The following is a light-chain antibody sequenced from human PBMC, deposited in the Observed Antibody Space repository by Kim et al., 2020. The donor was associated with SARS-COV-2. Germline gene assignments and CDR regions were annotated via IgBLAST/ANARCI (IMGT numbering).Light chain of an antibody. CDR1: QGIDQD. J-gene: IGKJ4*01. Sequence: ASVGDRVTITCRASQGIDQDLGWHQQKPGKAPKLLIYSAARLATGVPSRFSGSGFGTHFTLTISSLQPEDSATYYCQHDYNYPLTFGGGTKVDIK. V-gene: IGKV1-6*01. CDR2: SAA. CDR3: QHDYNYPLT.